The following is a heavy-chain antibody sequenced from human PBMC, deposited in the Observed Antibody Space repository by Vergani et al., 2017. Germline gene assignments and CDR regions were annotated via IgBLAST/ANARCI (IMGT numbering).Heavy chain of an antibody. J-gene: IGHJ4*02. D-gene: IGHD2-2*01. CDR1: GGSISSYY. CDR2: IHYTGSA. V-gene: IGHV4-59*01. Sequence: QVQLQESGPGLVKPSETLSLTCTVSGGSISSYYWSWIRQPPGQGLGLIGYIHYTGSANYNRTLTGRVTISVDTSKNQFSLELSSVTAADTAVYYCASSNCSSTSCPGGIDYWGQGTLVTVSS. CDR3: ASSNCSSTSCPGGIDY.